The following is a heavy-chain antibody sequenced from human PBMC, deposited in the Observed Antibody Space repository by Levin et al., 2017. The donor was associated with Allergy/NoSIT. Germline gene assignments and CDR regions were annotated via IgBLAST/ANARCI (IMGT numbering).Heavy chain of an antibody. CDR3: AAYIEGAGGPGY. CDR1: VGSVSSGNYH. CDR2: MMTRRTT. D-gene: IGHD2-15*01. J-gene: IGHJ4*02. V-gene: IGHV4-61*01. Sequence: PSETLSLTCTVSVGSVSSGNYHWSWIRQPPGKGLEWIGYMMTRRTTNYNPSLNSRVTISGDTSKNQFTLRLTSVTTADTAIYYCAAYIEGAGGPGYWGQGTLVTVSS.